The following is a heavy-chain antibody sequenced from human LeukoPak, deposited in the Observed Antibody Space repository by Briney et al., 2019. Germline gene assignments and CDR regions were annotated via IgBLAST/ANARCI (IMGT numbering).Heavy chain of an antibody. D-gene: IGHD4-17*01. CDR3: ARDETTTSEGYYYGMDV. V-gene: IGHV3-48*03. Sequence: GGSLRLSCAASGFTFSSYEMNWVRQAPGKGLEWVSYISSSGSTIYYADSVKGRFTISRDNAKNSLYLQMNSLRAEDTAVYYCARDETTTSEGYYYGMDVWGQGTTVTASS. J-gene: IGHJ6*02. CDR1: GFTFSSYE. CDR2: ISSSGSTI.